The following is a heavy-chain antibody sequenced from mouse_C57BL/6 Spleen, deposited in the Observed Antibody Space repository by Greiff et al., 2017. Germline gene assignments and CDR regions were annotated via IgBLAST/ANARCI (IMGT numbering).Heavy chain of an antibody. Sequence: QVQLQQPGAELVKPGASVKLSCKASGYTFTSYWMHWVKQRPGQGLEWIGMIPPNSGSTNYNEKFKSKATLTVDKSSSTAYMQLSSLTSEDSAVYYCARSEKSNWEGCAYWGQGTLVTVSA. CDR2: IPPNSGST. V-gene: IGHV1-64*01. CDR1: GYTFTSYW. CDR3: ARSEKSNWEGCAY. J-gene: IGHJ3*01. D-gene: IGHD4-1*01.